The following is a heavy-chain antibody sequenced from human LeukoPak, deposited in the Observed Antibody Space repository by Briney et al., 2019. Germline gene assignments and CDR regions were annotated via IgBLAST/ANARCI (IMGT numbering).Heavy chain of an antibody. D-gene: IGHD6-13*01. V-gene: IGHV3-7*01. CDR3: ARDGTAAGLYFDL. CDR1: GFTFSSYW. Sequence: GGSLRLSCAVSGFTFSSYWMNWVRQAPGKGQEWVASIRQDGGEKSYVDSVKGRFTISRDNTKNSLYLQINSLRAEDTAVYYCARDGTAAGLYFDLWGQGTLVTVSS. J-gene: IGHJ4*01. CDR2: IRQDGGEK.